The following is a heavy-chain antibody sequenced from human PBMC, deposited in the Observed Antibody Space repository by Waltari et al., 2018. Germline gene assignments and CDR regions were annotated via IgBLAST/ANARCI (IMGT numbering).Heavy chain of an antibody. CDR1: GFTFRNFW. CDR3: SESLNV. CDR2: INPDGSAK. J-gene: IGHJ6*02. V-gene: IGHV3-7*01. Sequence: EVQMVESGGGLVQPGGSLRLSCAASGFTFRNFWMDWVRQALGKGLEWVANINPDGSAKNYVDSVKGRFTIFRDNTKNSLYLQMNSLRAEDTAIYYCSESLNVWGPGTTVTVSS.